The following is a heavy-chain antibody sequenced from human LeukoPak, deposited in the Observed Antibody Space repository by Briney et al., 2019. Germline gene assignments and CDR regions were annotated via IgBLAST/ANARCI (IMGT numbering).Heavy chain of an antibody. CDR3: ANGQYSYGYKNAFDI. Sequence: GGSLRLSCAASGFTFSDYYMSWIRQAPGKGLEWVSYISSSGSTIYYADSVKGRFTISRDNAKNSLYLQMNSLRAEDTAVYYCANGQYSYGYKNAFDIWGQGTMVTVSS. CDR2: ISSSGSTI. D-gene: IGHD5-18*01. V-gene: IGHV3-11*04. CDR1: GFTFSDYY. J-gene: IGHJ3*02.